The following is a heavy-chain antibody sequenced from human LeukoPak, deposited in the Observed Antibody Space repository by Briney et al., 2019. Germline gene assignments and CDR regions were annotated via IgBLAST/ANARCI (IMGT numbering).Heavy chain of an antibody. CDR2: ISSSSNYI. V-gene: IGHV3-21*01. Sequence: GGSLRLSCVASGFTFSTYSMNWVRQAPGKGLEWVSSISSSSNYIYYADSVKGRFTISRDNAKNSLYLQMNSLRAEDTAVYYCARELGYSYGFDYWGQGTLVTVSS. CDR1: GFTFSTYS. CDR3: ARELGYSYGFDY. J-gene: IGHJ4*02. D-gene: IGHD5-18*01.